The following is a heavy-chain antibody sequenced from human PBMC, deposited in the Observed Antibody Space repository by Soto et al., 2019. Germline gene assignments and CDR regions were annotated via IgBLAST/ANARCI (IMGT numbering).Heavy chain of an antibody. CDR1: GFTFSRYA. D-gene: IGHD3-22*01. V-gene: IGHV3-30-3*01. J-gene: IGHJ6*02. Sequence: QVQLVESGGGVVQPGRSLRLSCEASGFTFSRYAMYWVRQAPGKGLEWVAVISYDGSNKYYADSVKGRVTISRDNSKNTVYLKMNSVGAEDTALYYCARDCEDSTAYNNYYYFGMDVWGQGTTVTVSS. CDR2: ISYDGSNK. CDR3: ARDCEDSTAYNNYYYFGMDV.